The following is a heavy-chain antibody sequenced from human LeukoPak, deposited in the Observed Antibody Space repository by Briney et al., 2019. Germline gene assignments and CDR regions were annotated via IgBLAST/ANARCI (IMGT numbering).Heavy chain of an antibody. D-gene: IGHD2-15*01. V-gene: IGHV1-69*05. CDR2: IIPIFGTA. CDR1: GGTFSSYA. J-gene: IGHJ4*02. CDR3: ASYKCRGGSRYLDY. Sequence: VASVKVSCKASGGTFSSYAISWVRQAPGQGLEWMGRIIPIFGTANYAQKFQGRVTITTDESTSTAYMELSSLRSEDTAVYYCASYKCRGGSRYLDYWGQGTLVTVSS.